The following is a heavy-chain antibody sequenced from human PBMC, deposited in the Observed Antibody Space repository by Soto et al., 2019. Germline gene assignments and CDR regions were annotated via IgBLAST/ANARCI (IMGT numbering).Heavy chain of an antibody. J-gene: IGHJ6*02. V-gene: IGHV4-39*01. CDR3: ARQSFSSGWYPNYYYYGMDV. CDR2: IYYSGST. CDR1: GGSISSSSYY. D-gene: IGHD6-19*01. Sequence: SETLSLTCTVSGGSISSSSYYWGWIRQPPGKGLEWIGSIYYSGSTYYNPSLKSRVTISADTSKNQFSLKLSSVTAADTAVYYCARQSFSSGWYPNYYYYGMDVWGQGTTVTVSS.